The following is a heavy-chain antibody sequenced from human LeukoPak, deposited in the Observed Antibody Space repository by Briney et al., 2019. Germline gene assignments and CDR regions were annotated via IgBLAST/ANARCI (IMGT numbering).Heavy chain of an antibody. J-gene: IGHJ5*02. Sequence: GESLKISCKGSGYSFTSNWISWVRQMPGKGLEWMGRIDPSDSYTNYSPPFQGHVTISADKSISTAYLQWSSLKASDTAMYYCARQPEGTWFDPWGQGTLVTVSS. CDR2: IDPSDSYT. V-gene: IGHV5-10-1*01. D-gene: IGHD1-1*01. CDR1: GYSFTSNW. CDR3: ARQPEGTWFDP.